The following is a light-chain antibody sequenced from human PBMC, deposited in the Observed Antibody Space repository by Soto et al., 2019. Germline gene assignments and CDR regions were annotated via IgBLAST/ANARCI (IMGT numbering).Light chain of an antibody. Sequence: QSVLTQPPSVSAAPGQKVTISCYGSSSNIGSNSVSWYQQLPGTAPKLLIYESKKRPSGIPDRFSASKSGASATLDITGLQTGDEADYYCGTWENSLSVYVFGTGTKVTVL. CDR1: SSNIGSNS. V-gene: IGLV1-51*02. J-gene: IGLJ1*01. CDR3: GTWENSLSVYV. CDR2: ESK.